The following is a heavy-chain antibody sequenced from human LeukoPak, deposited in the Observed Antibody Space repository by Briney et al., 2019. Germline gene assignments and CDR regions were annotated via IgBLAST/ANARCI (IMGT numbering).Heavy chain of an antibody. D-gene: IGHD6-19*01. CDR2: IYSGGST. CDR1: GFTVSSNY. CDR3: AKGAVAGS. V-gene: IGHV3-53*05. J-gene: IGHJ4*02. Sequence: GGSLRLSCAASGFTVSSNYMSWVRQAPGKGLEWVSVIYSGGSTYYADSVKGRFTISRDNTKNSLYLQMSILRAEDTALYYCAKGAVAGSWGQGTLVTVSS.